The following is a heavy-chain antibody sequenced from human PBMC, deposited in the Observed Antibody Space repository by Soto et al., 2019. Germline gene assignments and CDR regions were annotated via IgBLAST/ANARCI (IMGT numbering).Heavy chain of an antibody. J-gene: IGHJ4*02. CDR2: IWYDGSNK. V-gene: IGHV3-33*01. Sequence: GGSLRLSCAASGFTFSSYGMHWVRQAPGKGLEWVAVIWYDGSNKYYADSVKGRFTISRDNSKNTLYLQMNSLRAEDTAVYYCARDSTVTSHLDYWGQGTLVTVSS. CDR1: GFTFSSYG. CDR3: ARDSTVTSHLDY. D-gene: IGHD4-17*01.